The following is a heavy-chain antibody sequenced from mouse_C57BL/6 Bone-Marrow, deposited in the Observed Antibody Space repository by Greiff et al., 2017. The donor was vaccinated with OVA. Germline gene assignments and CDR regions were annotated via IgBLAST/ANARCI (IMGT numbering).Heavy chain of an antibody. D-gene: IGHD1-1*01. CDR1: GYTFTSYG. CDR2: IYPRSGNT. CDR3: ARDYGSHYWYFDV. J-gene: IGHJ1*03. V-gene: IGHV1-81*01. Sequence: QVQLQQSGAELARPGASVKLSCKASGYTFTSYGISWVKQRTGQGLEWIGEIYPRSGNTYYNEKFKGKATLTAVKSSSTAYMELRSLTSEDSAVYFCARDYGSHYWYFDVWGTGTTVTVSS.